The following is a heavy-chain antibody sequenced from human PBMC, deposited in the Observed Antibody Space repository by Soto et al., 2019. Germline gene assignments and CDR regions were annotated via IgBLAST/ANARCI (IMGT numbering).Heavy chain of an antibody. CDR2: ISTYNGEP. CDR1: GYTFTNYG. D-gene: IGHD2-2*01. CDR3: ARDIVIVPAAIGVWPNWFDP. J-gene: IGHJ5*02. Sequence: QVQLVQSGAEVKKPGASVKVSCKASGYTFTNYGITWVRQAPGQGLEWMGWISTYNGEPKYAEKFQGRVPMTTDTSTSTVYMDLRSLRSDDTAIYYCARDIVIVPAAIGVWPNWFDPWGQGSLVTVSS. V-gene: IGHV1-18*01.